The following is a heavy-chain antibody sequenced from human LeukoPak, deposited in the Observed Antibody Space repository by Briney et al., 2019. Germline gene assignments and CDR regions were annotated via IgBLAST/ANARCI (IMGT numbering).Heavy chain of an antibody. J-gene: IGHJ4*02. D-gene: IGHD2-2*01. CDR2: ISYDGSNK. V-gene: IGHV3-30*18. Sequence: PGGSLRLSCAASGFTFSSYAMSWVRQAPGKGLEWVAVISYDGSNKYYADSVKGRFTISRDNSKNTLYLQMNSLRAEDTAVYYCAKGQAIPDDYWGQGTLVTVSS. CDR3: AKGQAIPDDY. CDR1: GFTFSSYA.